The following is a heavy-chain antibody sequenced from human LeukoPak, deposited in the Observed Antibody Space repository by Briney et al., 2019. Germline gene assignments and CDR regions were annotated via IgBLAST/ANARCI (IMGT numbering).Heavy chain of an antibody. CDR2: IIPIFGTA. CDR3: ARGGQRWLQLTYNWFDP. CDR1: GGTFSSYA. J-gene: IGHJ5*02. Sequence: SVKVSCKASGGTFSSYAISWVRQAPGQGLEWMGGIIPIFGTANYAQKFQGRVTITADESTSTAYMELSSLRSEDTAVYYCARGGQRWLQLTYNWFDPWGQGTLVTVSS. D-gene: IGHD5-24*01. V-gene: IGHV1-69*13.